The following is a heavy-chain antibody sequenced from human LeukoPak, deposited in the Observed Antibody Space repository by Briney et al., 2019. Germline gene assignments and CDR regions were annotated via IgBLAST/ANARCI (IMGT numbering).Heavy chain of an antibody. CDR1: GFSFRSYA. CDR2: ISYDGSNK. Sequence: GGSLRLSCAASGFSFRSYAMHWVRQAPGKGLEWVAVISYDGSNKYYADSVKGRFTISRDNSKNTLFLQMNSLRAEDTAVYYCAKDLSSGNADYVFDYWGQGTLVTVSS. J-gene: IGHJ4*02. D-gene: IGHD3-10*02. V-gene: IGHV3-30*18. CDR3: AKDLSSGNADYVFDY.